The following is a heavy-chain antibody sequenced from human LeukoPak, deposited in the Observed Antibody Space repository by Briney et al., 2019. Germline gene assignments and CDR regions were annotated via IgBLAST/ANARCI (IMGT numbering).Heavy chain of an antibody. D-gene: IGHD6-13*01. J-gene: IGHJ4*02. CDR3: ATSATPGYSSSWFLDS. CDR1: GASVNTLY. CDR2: IYYRGST. V-gene: IGHV4-59*02. Sequence: SETLSLTCTVSGASVNTLYWSWIRQPPGRGLEWIGNIYYRGSTRYNPSLKSRVTISIDTSKNQVSLKLISVTAADTAVYYCATSATPGYSSSWFLDSWGQGTLVTVSS.